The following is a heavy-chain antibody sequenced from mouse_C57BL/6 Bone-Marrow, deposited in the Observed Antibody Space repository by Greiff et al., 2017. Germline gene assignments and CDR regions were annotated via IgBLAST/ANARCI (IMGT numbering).Heavy chain of an antibody. V-gene: IGHV1-74*01. D-gene: IGHD2-5*01. Sequence: QVQLQQPGAELVKPGASVKVSCKASGYTFPSYWMHWVKQRPGQGLEWIGRIHPSDSDTKYNQKFKGKATLTVDKSSSTAYMQLSSLTSEDSAVYFCAIEGWSPHCSNYAGYCGQGTTLTVSS. CDR1: GYTFPSYW. CDR2: IHPSDSDT. J-gene: IGHJ2*01. CDR3: AIEGWSPHCSNYAGY.